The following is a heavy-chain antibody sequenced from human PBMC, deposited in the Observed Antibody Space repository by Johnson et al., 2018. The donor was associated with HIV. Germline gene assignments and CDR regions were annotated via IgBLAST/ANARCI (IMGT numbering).Heavy chain of an antibody. Sequence: VQLVESGGGLVQPGRSLRLSCAASGFTFDDYAMHWVRQAPGKGLEWVSGISWKSDNIGYADSVKGRFTISRDNSKNTLYLQMNSLRAEDTAVYYCARDLRGAFDIWGQGTMVTVSS. V-gene: IGHV3-9*01. CDR2: ISWKSDNI. D-gene: IGHD4-17*01. CDR3: ARDLRGAFDI. CDR1: GFTFDDYA. J-gene: IGHJ3*02.